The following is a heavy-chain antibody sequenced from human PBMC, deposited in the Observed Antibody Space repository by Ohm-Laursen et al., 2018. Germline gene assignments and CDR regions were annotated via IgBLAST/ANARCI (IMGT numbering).Heavy chain of an antibody. Sequence: SLRLSCSASGLTFSNAWMSWVRQAPGKGLEWVGRIKRKADGETTDYAAPVKDRLTISRDDSKTTLYLQMNSLKTEDTAVYYCATGLPADDAFNIWGQGTVVTVSS. J-gene: IGHJ3*02. CDR3: ATGLPADDAFNI. CDR1: GLTFSNAW. CDR2: IKRKADGETT. V-gene: IGHV3-15*01.